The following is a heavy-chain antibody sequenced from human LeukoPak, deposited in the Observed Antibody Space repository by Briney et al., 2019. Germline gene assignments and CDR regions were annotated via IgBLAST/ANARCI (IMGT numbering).Heavy chain of an antibody. CDR1: GYTYSSLN. Sequence: GGSLRLSCAASGYTYSSLNINWVRQAPGKGLEWVSSISVRSNYIYYADSVRGRFTISRDDARDSLYLQMNSLRAEDTAVYYCVRLRRNSDTSGYYYYYDFWGQGTLVTVSS. CDR2: ISVRSNYI. CDR3: VRLRRNSDTSGYYYYYDF. D-gene: IGHD3-22*01. J-gene: IGHJ4*02. V-gene: IGHV3-21*01.